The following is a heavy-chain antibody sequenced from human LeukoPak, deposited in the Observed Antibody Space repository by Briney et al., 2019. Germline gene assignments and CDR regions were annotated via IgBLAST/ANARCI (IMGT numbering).Heavy chain of an antibody. D-gene: IGHD2-2*01. V-gene: IGHV1-18*01. CDR2: ISAYNGNT. CDR1: GYTFTSYG. J-gene: IGHJ4*02. CDR3: ARVLLPAAMPDDY. Sequence: ASVKVSCQASGYTFTSYGISWVRQPPGQGLEWVGWISAYNGNTNYAQKLQGRVTMTTDTSTSTDYMEVRSLRAGGTAVYYCARVLLPAAMPDDYWGQGPLVTVSS.